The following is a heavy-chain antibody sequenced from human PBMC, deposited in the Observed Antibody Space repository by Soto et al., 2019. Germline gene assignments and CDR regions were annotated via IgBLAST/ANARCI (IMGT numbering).Heavy chain of an antibody. CDR3: AKRSESSLPTDYGDYNSPFDY. CDR1: GFTFSSYA. D-gene: IGHD4-17*01. V-gene: IGHV3-23*01. J-gene: IGHJ4*02. CDR2: ISGSGGST. Sequence: GGSLRLSCAASGFTFSSYAMSWIRQAPGKGLEWVSGISGSGGSTYYADSVKGRFTISRDNSKNTLYLQINSLRAEDTAVYYCAKRSESSLPTDYGDYNSPFDYWGQGTLVTVS.